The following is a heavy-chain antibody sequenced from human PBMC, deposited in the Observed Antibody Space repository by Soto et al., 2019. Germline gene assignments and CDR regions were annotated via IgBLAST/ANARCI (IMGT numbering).Heavy chain of an antibody. D-gene: IGHD6-6*01. CDR3: ARDRDGSSSRGDYYYYGMDV. CDR2: TYYRSKWYN. V-gene: IGHV6-1*01. CDR1: GDSVSSNSAA. J-gene: IGHJ6*02. Sequence: SQTLSLTCAISGDSVSSNSAAWNWIRQSPSRGLEWLGRTYYRSKWYNDYAVSVKSQITINPDTSKNQFSLQLNSVTPEDTAVYYCARDRDGSSSRGDYYYYGMDVWGQGTTVTVSS.